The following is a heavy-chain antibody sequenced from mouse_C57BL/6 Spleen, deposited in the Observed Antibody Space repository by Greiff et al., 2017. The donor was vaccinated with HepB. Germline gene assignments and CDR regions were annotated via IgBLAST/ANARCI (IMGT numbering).Heavy chain of an antibody. CDR1: GYSITSGYY. V-gene: IGHV3-6*01. Sequence: DVQLQESGPGLVKPSQSLSLTCSVTGYSITSGYYWNWIRQFPGNKLEWMGYISYDGSNNYNPSLKNRISITRDTSKNQFFLKLNSVTTEDTATYYCARRLSGSWFAYWGQGTLVTVSA. CDR3: ARRLSGSWFAY. CDR2: ISYDGSN. J-gene: IGHJ3*01. D-gene: IGHD6-2*01.